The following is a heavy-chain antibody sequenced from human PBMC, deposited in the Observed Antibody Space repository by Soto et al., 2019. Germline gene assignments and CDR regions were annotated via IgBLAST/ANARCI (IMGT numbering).Heavy chain of an antibody. Sequence: QVQLVESGGGVVQPGRSLRLSCAASGFTFSSYGMHWVRQAPGKGLEWVAVIWYDGSNKYYADSVKGRFTISRDNSKNTLYLRMNSLRAEDTAVYYCARDRDLTTAYWGQGTLVTVSS. CDR3: ARDRDLTTAY. D-gene: IGHD1-1*01. J-gene: IGHJ4*02. CDR2: IWYDGSNK. CDR1: GFTFSSYG. V-gene: IGHV3-33*01.